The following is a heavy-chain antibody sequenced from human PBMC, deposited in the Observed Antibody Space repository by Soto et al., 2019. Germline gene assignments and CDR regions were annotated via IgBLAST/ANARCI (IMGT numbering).Heavy chain of an antibody. V-gene: IGHV1-18*01. J-gene: IGHJ4*02. D-gene: IGHD1-26*01. CDR3: ARGLYRSGTYYAFDN. CDR2: ISAYNGNT. CDR1: GYTPTNYD. Sequence: QVPLVQSGPEVKKPGASVKVSCKTSGYTPTNYDIGWVRQAPGQGLEYMGWISAYNGNTNYARKLQDRVTLTTDTYTRTAYMELRSLQSDDTAIYYCARGLYRSGTYYAFDNWGQGTLVTVSS.